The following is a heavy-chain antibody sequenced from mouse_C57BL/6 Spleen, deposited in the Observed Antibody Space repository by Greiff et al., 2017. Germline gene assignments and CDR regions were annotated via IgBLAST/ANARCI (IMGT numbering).Heavy chain of an antibody. D-gene: IGHD2-3*01. CDR2: IDTSDSYT. J-gene: IGHJ4*01. CDR1: GYTFTSYW. Sequence: VQLQQPGAELVRPGTSVKMSCKASGYTFTSYWMHWVKQRHGQGLEWIGVIDTSDSYTNYNQKFKGKATLTVDTSSSTAYMQLSSLTSEDSAVYYCAIGDCYYRYYAMDYWGQGTSVTVSS. V-gene: IGHV1-59*01. CDR3: AIGDCYYRYYAMDY.